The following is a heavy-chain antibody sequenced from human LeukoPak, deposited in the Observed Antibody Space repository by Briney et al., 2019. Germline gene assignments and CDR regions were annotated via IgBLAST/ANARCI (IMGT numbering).Heavy chain of an antibody. CDR1: GGSISRYY. CDR2: IYYSGTT. D-gene: IGHD3-16*02. CDR3: AGVGGSSKWLDP. J-gene: IGHJ5*02. Sequence: SETLSLTCTVSGGSISRYYWSWIRQPPGKGLEWVCVIYYSGTTNYNPSLTSPVTISVDTSKHQLSLNRSSVTAADTAVYYCAGVGGSSKWLDPWGQGTLVTVSS. V-gene: IGHV4-59*01.